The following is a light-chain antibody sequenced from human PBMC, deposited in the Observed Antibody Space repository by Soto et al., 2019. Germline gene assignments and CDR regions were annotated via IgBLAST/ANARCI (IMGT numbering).Light chain of an antibody. CDR1: SSNIGSNT. CDR2: SNN. CDR3: AAWDDSLNVV. Sequence: QAVVTQPPSASGTTGQRVTISCSGSSSNIGSNTVNWYQQLPGTAPKLLSYSNNQRPSGVPDRFSGSKSGTSASLAISGLQSEYEADYYCAAWDDSLNVVFGGGTKLTVL. V-gene: IGLV1-44*01. J-gene: IGLJ2*01.